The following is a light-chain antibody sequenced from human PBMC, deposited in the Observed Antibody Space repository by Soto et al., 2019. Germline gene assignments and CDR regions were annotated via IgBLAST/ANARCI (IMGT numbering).Light chain of an antibody. CDR2: DAS. V-gene: IGKV3-11*01. Sequence: EIVLTQSPATLSLSPGERATLSCRASQSVRSYLAWYQQKPGQAPRVLIYDASNRATGIPARFSGSGSGTDFTLTICSLEPEDFAVYYCQQRTNCPTFGGGTKVEIK. CDR1: QSVRSY. CDR3: QQRTNCPT. J-gene: IGKJ4*01.